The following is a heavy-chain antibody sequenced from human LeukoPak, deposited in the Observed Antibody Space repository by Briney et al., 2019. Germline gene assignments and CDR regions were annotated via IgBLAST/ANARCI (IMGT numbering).Heavy chain of an antibody. Sequence: GRSLRLSCAASGFTFSSYAMHWVRQAPGKGLEWVAVISYDGSNKYYADSVKGRFTISRDNSKNTLNLEMNSLRAEDTAVYYCARGYNTWDYWGQGTLVTVSS. D-gene: IGHD1-14*01. CDR3: ARGYNTWDY. CDR1: GFTFSSYA. J-gene: IGHJ4*02. CDR2: ISYDGSNK. V-gene: IGHV3-30-3*01.